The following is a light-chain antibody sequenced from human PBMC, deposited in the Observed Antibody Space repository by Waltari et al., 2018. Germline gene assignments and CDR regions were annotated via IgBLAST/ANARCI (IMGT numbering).Light chain of an antibody. V-gene: IGKV1D-13*01. CDR1: QGLSGA. CDR3: QQFNNYSVT. CDR2: DAS. Sequence: AIQLTQSPSSLSASVGDRVTISCRASQGLSGALAWYQQKPGTTPKLLIYDASRLESGVPSRFSGSGSGTDFTLTISSLQPEDSATYYCQQFNNYSVTFGGGTKVETK. J-gene: IGKJ4*01.